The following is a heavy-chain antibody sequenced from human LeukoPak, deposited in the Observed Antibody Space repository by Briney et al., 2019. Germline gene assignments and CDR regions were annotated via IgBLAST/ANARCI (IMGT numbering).Heavy chain of an antibody. CDR2: INAGNGNT. CDR3: ARLVVVNAFDY. CDR1: GYTFTSYA. V-gene: IGHV1-3*01. D-gene: IGHD3-22*01. J-gene: IGHJ4*02. Sequence: ASVKVSCKASGYTFTSYAMHWVRQAPGQRLEWMGWINAGNGNTKYSQKFQGRVTITRDTFASTAYMELSSLRSEDTAVYYCARLVVVNAFDYWGQGTLVTVSS.